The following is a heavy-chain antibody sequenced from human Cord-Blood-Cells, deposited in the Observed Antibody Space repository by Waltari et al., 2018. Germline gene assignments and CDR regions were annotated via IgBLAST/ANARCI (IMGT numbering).Heavy chain of an antibody. J-gene: IGHJ3*02. Sequence: EVQLVESGGGLVQPGGSLSLSCAASGFTVSSTYMSWVRQAPGKGLEWVSVIYSGGSTYYADSVKGRFTISRDNSKNTLYLQMNSLRAEDTAVYYCASKLDDAFDIWGQGTMVTVSS. CDR3: ASKLDDAFDI. D-gene: IGHD1-1*01. V-gene: IGHV3-66*01. CDR2: IYSGGST. CDR1: GFTVSSTY.